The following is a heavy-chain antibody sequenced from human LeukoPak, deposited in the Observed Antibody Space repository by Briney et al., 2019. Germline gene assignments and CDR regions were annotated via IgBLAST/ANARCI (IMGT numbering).Heavy chain of an antibody. D-gene: IGHD6-19*01. J-gene: IGHJ4*02. CDR3: AKDRSSGWYGVDY. CDR1: GFTFSSYG. CDR2: ISYDGSNK. Sequence: PEGSLRLSCAASGFTFSSYGMHWVRQAPGKGLEWVAVISYDGSNKYYADSVKGRFTISRDNSKNTLYLQMNSLRAEDTAVYYCAKDRSSGWYGVDYWGQGTLVTVSS. V-gene: IGHV3-30*19.